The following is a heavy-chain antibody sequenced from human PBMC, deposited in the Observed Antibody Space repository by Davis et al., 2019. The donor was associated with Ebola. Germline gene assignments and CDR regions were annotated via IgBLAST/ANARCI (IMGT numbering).Heavy chain of an antibody. Sequence: AASVKVSCKASGGTFSSYAISWVRQAPGQGLEWMGGIIPIFGTANYAQKFQGRVTITADKSTSTAYMELSSLRSEDTAVYYCARDQSYSSSWGSYYYYYGMDVWGQGTTVTVSS. CDR3: ARDQSYSSSWGSYYYYYGMDV. J-gene: IGHJ6*02. CDR1: GGTFSSYA. CDR2: IIPIFGTA. D-gene: IGHD6-13*01. V-gene: IGHV1-69*06.